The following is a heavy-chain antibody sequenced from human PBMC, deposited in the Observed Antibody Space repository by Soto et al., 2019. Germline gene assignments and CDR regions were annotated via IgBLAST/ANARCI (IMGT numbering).Heavy chain of an antibody. CDR1: GFTFSSYW. D-gene: IGHD2-2*01. V-gene: IGHV3-74*01. J-gene: IGHJ6*03. Sequence: GGSLRLSCAASGFTFSSYWMHWVRQAPGKGLVWVSRINSDGSSTSYADSVKGRFTISRDNAKNTLYPQMNSLRAEDTAVYYCARVPTLYCSSTSCYRNYYYYYYMEVWGKGTTVTVSS. CDR3: ARVPTLYCSSTSCYRNYYYYYYMEV. CDR2: INSDGSST.